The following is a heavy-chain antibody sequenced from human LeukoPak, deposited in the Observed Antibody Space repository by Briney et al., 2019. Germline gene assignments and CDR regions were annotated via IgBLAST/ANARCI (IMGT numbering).Heavy chain of an antibody. D-gene: IGHD2-15*01. J-gene: IGHJ6*03. CDR1: GGSISSSSYY. Sequence: SETLSLTCTVSGGSISSSSYYWGWIRQPPGKGLEWIGSIYYSGSTYYNPSLKSRVTISVDTSKNQFSLKLSSVTAADTAVYYCARVRSYRYCSGGSCYSESYYYYMDVWGKGTTVTVSS. CDR3: ARVRSYRYCSGGSCYSESYYYYMDV. CDR2: IYYSGST. V-gene: IGHV4-39*07.